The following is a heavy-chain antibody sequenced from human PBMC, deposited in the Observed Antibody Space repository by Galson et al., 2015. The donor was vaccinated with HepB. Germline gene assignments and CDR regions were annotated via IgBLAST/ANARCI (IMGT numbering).Heavy chain of an antibody. Sequence: SMRPSCEGYGFAFGRTSRHGVRQGPGKRVEWMAPMSHDGGNKYYADSFEGRVTNSRDNVNNTVYLQMNSLSAEDTAVYHCAKDFILIGFDIWGQWGLVIVSS. V-gene: IGHV3-30-3*02. CDR3: AKDFILIGFDI. J-gene: IGHJ3*02. CDR1: GFAFGRTS. CDR2: MSHDGGNK.